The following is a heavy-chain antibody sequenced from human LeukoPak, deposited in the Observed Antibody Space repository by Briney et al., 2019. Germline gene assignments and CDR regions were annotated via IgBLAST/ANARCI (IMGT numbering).Heavy chain of an antibody. Sequence: PSETLSLTCTVSGGSSSETTYYWTWIRQPPGKGLEWIASIYFSETKYNPSLKSRVTMSGDTSKNQFSLKLSSVTAADTAVYYCASPSKLVISRGGFDIWGQGTVVTVSA. V-gene: IGHV4-39*01. CDR1: GGSSSETTYY. J-gene: IGHJ3*02. D-gene: IGHD3-22*01. CDR3: ASPSKLVISRGGFDI. CDR2: IYFSET.